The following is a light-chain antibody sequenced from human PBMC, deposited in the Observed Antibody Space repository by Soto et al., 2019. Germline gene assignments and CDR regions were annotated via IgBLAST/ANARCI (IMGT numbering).Light chain of an antibody. CDR2: EVS. J-gene: IGKJ5*01. Sequence: DVVMTQTPLSLSVAPGQPASISCKPSQSLLHITGETFLFWYLQKPGQSPQLLIYEVSTRVSGVPDRFGGSGSGTDFTLEISRVETDDVGIYYCMQSTQLPPTFGQGTRLEIK. CDR1: QSLLHITGETF. V-gene: IGKV2D-29*02. CDR3: MQSTQLPPT.